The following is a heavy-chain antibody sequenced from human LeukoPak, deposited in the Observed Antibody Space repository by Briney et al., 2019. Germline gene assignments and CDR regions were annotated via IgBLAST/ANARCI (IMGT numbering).Heavy chain of an antibody. J-gene: IGHJ4*02. V-gene: IGHV1-2*06. D-gene: IGHD6-19*01. CDR1: GDTFTDYY. Sequence: ASVKVSCKASGDTFTDYYIHWVRQVPGHGLECMGRINPNYAGTSYAQKFQGRASMTRDTSISTTYMELSRLTSDDTAVYYRARVEAGYSFDHWGQGTLVTVSS. CDR3: ARVEAGYSFDH. CDR2: INPNYAGT.